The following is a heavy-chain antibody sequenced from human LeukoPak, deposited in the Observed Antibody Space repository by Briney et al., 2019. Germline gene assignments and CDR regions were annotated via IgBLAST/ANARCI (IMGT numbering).Heavy chain of an antibody. CDR1: GGSISTYY. CDR3: GRSPPLYGDYVQYYFDE. J-gene: IGHJ4*02. V-gene: IGHV4-59*08. Sequence: PSETLSLTCTVSGGSISTYYWSWLRQPPGKGLEWIGPILYSGSTNYNPSLKSRVTTSVDTSKNQFSLKLSSVTAADTAVCYCGRSPPLYGDYVQYYFDEWGQGTLVTVSS. D-gene: IGHD4-17*01. CDR2: ILYSGST.